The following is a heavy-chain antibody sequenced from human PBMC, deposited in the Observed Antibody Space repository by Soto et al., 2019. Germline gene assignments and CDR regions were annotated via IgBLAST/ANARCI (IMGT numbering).Heavy chain of an antibody. CDR1: GFSLSTSSGVG. CDR2: IYWDDEK. CDR3: AHILGIGGYYEGFDY. V-gene: IGHV2-5*02. J-gene: IGHJ4*02. Sequence: QITLKESGPTLVKPTQPLTLTCTFSGFSLSTSSGVGVGWIRQPPGKALEWLALIYWDDEKRYSPSLKSRLTVTKATAKNRAVLIVTNMDPVDTATYYCAHILGIGGYYEGFDYWGQGALVTVSS. D-gene: IGHD1-26*01.